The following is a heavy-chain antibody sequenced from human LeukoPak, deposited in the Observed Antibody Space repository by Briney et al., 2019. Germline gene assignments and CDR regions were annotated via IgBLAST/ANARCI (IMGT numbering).Heavy chain of an antibody. CDR3: ARGGTYYYDSSGNTFDP. J-gene: IGHJ5*02. CDR1: GFTFSSYS. V-gene: IGHV3-21*01. Sequence: PGGSLRLSCAASGFTFSSYSMNWVRQAPGKGLEWVSSISSSSSYIYYADSVEGRFTISRDNAKNSLYLQMNSLRAEDTAVYYCARGGTYYYDSSGNTFDPWGQGTLVTVSS. D-gene: IGHD3-22*01. CDR2: ISSSSSYI.